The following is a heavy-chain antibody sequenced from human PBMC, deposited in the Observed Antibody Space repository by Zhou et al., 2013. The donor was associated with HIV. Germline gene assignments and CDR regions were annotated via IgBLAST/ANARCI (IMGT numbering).Heavy chain of an antibody. J-gene: IGHJ4*02. CDR2: IIPLFDEP. CDR1: GGNFNTYA. V-gene: IGHV1-69*05. D-gene: IGHD3-10*01. CDR3: ALKPPYYGSDIEVDY. Sequence: QVQLVQSGAEVKKPGSSIKVSCKASGGNFNTYAINWVRQAPGQGLEWMGGIIPLFDEPNYAQKFKGKVTITTDKSTNTAYMELRSLRSDDTAVYYCALKPPYYGSDIEVDYWGQGTLVTVSS.